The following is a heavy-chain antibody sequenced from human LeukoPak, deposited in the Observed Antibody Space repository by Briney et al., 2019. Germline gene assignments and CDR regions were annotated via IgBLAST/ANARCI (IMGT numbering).Heavy chain of an antibody. J-gene: IGHJ4*02. CDR1: GFTFADFA. Sequence: GGSLRLSCSASGFTFADFAMGWVRQAPGKGLEWVSVIRSRSYGGTIEYAPSVKGRFTISRDDSRSIAYLQMNSLKTEDTAVYYCTRVIVATKDYWGQGTLVTVSS. D-gene: IGHD5-12*01. V-gene: IGHV3-49*04. CDR2: IRSRSYGGTI. CDR3: TRVIVATKDY.